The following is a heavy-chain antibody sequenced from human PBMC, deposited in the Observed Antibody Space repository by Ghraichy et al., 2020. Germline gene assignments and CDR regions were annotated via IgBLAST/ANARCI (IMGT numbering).Heavy chain of an antibody. CDR1: GFTFSSYA. CDR2: LSGSGATT. J-gene: IGHJ6*02. V-gene: IGHV3-23*01. D-gene: IGHD1-1*01. CDR3: AKDVVERPYYYYGMDV. Sequence: GVSLRLSCAASGFTFSSYAMTWVRQAPGKGLEWVSTLSGSGATTFYADSVNGRFTISRDNSKNTLYLQMNSLRAEDTALYYCAKDVVERPYYYYGMDVWGQGTTVIVSS.